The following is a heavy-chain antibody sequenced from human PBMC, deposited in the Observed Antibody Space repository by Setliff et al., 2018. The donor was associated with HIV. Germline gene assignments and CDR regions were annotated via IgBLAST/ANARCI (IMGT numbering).Heavy chain of an antibody. Sequence: SETLSLTCTVSGGSIRTGAYYWGWIRQPPWKGLEWIGSIYYDGRTFYKPSLKSRLTISVDTSKHQFSLSMTSVTAADTAVYFGARGGAVSADFDSWGQGTLVTVSS. CDR3: ARGGAVSADFDS. D-gene: IGHD3-16*01. CDR1: GGSIRTGAYY. V-gene: IGHV4-39*07. CDR2: IYYDGRT. J-gene: IGHJ5*01.